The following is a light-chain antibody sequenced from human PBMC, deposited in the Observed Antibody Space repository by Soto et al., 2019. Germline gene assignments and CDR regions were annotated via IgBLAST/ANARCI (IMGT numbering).Light chain of an antibody. J-gene: IGKJ1*01. V-gene: IGKV1-5*01. Sequence: DIQMTQSPSTLSASVGGRVTITCRASQSVRSWLAWYQQKPGRAPKFLIYDASSLESGVPSRFSGSGSGTEFTLTISSLQPDDFATYYCQHNNGYSWTFGQGTKVDI. CDR3: QHNNGYSWT. CDR2: DAS. CDR1: QSVRSW.